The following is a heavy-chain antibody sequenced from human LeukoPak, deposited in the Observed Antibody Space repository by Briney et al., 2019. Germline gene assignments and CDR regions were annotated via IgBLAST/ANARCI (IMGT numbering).Heavy chain of an antibody. CDR2: IITKTSGGAT. D-gene: IGHD3-22*01. Sequence: GGTLRLFCTASRFSFRNVWMTGVRQAPGKGLEGVSRIITKTSGGATDYAAPVSGSFTISRDDLQNTQHLQTNSLKTEYTAVYNCTTYSYSYDVTGYSYFDYSGQGTPVTASS. CDR1: RFSFRNVW. V-gene: IGHV3-15*01. J-gene: IGHJ4*02. CDR3: TTYSYSYDVTGYSYFDY.